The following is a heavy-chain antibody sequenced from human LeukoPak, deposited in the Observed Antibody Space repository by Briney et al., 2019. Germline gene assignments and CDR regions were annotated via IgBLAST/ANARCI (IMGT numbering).Heavy chain of an antibody. CDR1: GFTFSSYW. D-gene: IGHD3-10*01. CDR2: IKQDGSEK. Sequence: PGGSLGLSCAASGFTFSSYWMSWVRQAPGKGLEWVANIKQDGSEKYYVDSVKGRFTISRDNAKNSLYLQMNSLRAEDTAVYYCARVSVWFGESNDYWGQGTLVTVSS. CDR3: ARVSVWFGESNDY. V-gene: IGHV3-7*01. J-gene: IGHJ4*02.